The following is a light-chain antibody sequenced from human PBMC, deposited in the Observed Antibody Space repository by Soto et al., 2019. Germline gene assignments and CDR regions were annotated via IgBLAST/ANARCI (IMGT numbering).Light chain of an antibody. V-gene: IGKV1-5*01. CDR3: QQYNSYPYT. J-gene: IGKJ2*01. CDR1: QSIRPW. Sequence: DIQMTQSPSTVSASVGDAVTITCRASQSIRPWLAWYQQKPGKAPNLLIYDASTLESGGPSGFSGSGSGTEFTLTISSLQPDDSATYYCQQYNSYPYTFGQGTKLEIK. CDR2: DAS.